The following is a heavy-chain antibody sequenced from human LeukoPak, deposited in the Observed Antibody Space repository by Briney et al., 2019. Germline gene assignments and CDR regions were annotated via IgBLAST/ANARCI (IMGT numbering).Heavy chain of an antibody. CDR3: ARSLVKLRRHYCYGMDV. Sequence: PSETLSLTCAVYGGSFSGYYWSWIRQPPGKGLEWIGEINHSGSTNYNPSLKSRVTISVDTSKNQFSLKLSSVTAADTAVYYCARSLVKLRRHYCYGMDVWGQGTTVTVSS. CDR1: GGSFSGYY. D-gene: IGHD1-7*01. CDR2: INHSGST. J-gene: IGHJ6*02. V-gene: IGHV4-34*01.